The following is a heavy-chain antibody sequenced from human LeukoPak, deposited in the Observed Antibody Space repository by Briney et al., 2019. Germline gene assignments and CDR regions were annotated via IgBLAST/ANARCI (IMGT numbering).Heavy chain of an antibody. CDR2: ISWNSGSI. D-gene: IGHD3-9*01. CDR3: AKPPLADDTLTGLGYFHY. J-gene: IGHJ4*02. CDR1: VFTFDDYA. Sequence: GGSLRLSCAASVFTFDDYAMHWVRQAPGKGLEWVSGISWNSGSIGYADSVKGRFTISRDNAKNSLYLQMNSLRAEYMALYYCAKPPLADDTLTGLGYFHYWAQGTLVTVSS. V-gene: IGHV3-9*03.